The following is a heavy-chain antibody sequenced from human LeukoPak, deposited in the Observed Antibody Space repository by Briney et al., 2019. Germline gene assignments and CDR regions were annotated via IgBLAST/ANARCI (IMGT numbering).Heavy chain of an antibody. V-gene: IGHV3-49*04. D-gene: IGHD3-16*01. CDR1: GFTFGDYA. CDR2: IRSKAYGGTT. CDR3: TRGGIPGYGMDV. J-gene: IGHJ6*02. Sequence: PGRSLRLSCTASGFTFGDYAMSWVRQAPGKGLEWVGFIRSKAYGGTTEYAASVKGRFTISRDDSKSIAYLQMNSLKTEDTAVYYCTRGGIPGYGMDVWGQGTTVTVSS.